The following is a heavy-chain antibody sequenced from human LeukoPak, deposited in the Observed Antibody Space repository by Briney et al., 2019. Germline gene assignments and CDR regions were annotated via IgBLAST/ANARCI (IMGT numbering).Heavy chain of an antibody. CDR1: GGSISSNSYY. CDR2: MSYSGST. V-gene: IGHV4-39*01. CDR3: ARRLDTGGWFDP. D-gene: IGHD1-1*01. Sequence: SETLSLTCTVSGGSISSNSYYWGWIRQTPGKGLEWIGYMSYSGSTYYNPSLKSRVTISGDTSKNQFSLKLSSVTAADTAVYYCARRLDTGGWFDPWGQGTLVTVSS. J-gene: IGHJ5*02.